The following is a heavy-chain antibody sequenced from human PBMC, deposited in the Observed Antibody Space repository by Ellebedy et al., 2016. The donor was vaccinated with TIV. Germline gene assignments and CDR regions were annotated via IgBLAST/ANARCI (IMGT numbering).Heavy chain of an antibody. J-gene: IGHJ4*02. CDR1: GDSVSSNSAA. D-gene: IGHD6-19*01. CDR3: ALVAGRGGDDS. V-gene: IGHV6-1*01. Sequence: SETLSLTXAISGDSVSSNSAAWSWIRQSPSRGLEWLGRTYYRSKWYNDYALSVKSRITITPDTSKNQFSLQLNSVTPEDTAVYYCALVAGRGGDDSWGPGTLVTVSS. CDR2: TYYRSKWYN.